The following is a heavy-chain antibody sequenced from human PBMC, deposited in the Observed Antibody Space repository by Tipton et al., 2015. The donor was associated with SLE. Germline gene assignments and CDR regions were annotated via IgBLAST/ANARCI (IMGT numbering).Heavy chain of an antibody. J-gene: IGHJ4*02. CDR3: ARDDGGYSYGSLFDY. V-gene: IGHV3-48*03. D-gene: IGHD5-18*01. CDR2: ISSSGSTI. Sequence: LVQSGGGLVQPGGSLRLSCAASGFTFSSYEMNWVRQAPGKGLEWVSYISSSGSTIYYADSVKGRFTISRDNAKNSLYLQMNSLRAEDTAAYYCARDDGGYSYGSLFDYWGQGTLVTVSS. CDR1: GFTFSSYE.